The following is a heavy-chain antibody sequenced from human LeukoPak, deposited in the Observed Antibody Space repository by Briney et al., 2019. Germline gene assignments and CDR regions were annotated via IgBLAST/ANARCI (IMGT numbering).Heavy chain of an antibody. Sequence: SETLSLTCAVYGESFSGYYWSWIRQPPGKGLEWIAEITHTGSTNYNPSLKSRVTISVDTSKNQFSLKLTSVTAADTAVYYCARGSGYGSAFQYKAQYFDSWGQGILVTVSS. D-gene: IGHD3-10*01. CDR1: GESFSGYY. V-gene: IGHV4-34*01. J-gene: IGHJ4*02. CDR3: ARGSGYGSAFQYKAQYFDS. CDR2: ITHTGST.